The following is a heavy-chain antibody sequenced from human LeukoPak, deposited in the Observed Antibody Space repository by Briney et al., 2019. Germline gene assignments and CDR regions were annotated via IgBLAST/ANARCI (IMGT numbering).Heavy chain of an antibody. D-gene: IGHD3-22*01. V-gene: IGHV3-66*01. CDR1: GFTVSNNY. J-gene: IGHJ4*02. CDR3: AKDWSYNDNSGSIYYMDV. Sequence: PGGSLRLSCAASGFTVSNNYMSWVRQAPGKGLGWVSVIYNVGTTYYADSVKGRFTISRDNSKNTLYLQMNSLRAEDTAVYYCAKDWSYNDNSGSIYYMDVWGQGTLVTVSS. CDR2: IYNVGTT.